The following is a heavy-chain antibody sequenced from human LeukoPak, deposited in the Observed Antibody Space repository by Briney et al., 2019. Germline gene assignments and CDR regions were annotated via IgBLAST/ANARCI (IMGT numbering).Heavy chain of an antibody. Sequence: SETLSLTCTVSGGSISSYYWSWIRQPPGKGLEWIGYIYYSGSTNYNPSLKSRVTISVDASKNQFSLKLSSVTAADTAVYYCAREAGYCSGGSCYGAWFDYWGQGTLVTVSS. CDR1: GGSISSYY. J-gene: IGHJ4*02. CDR2: IYYSGST. V-gene: IGHV4-59*01. CDR3: AREAGYCSGGSCYGAWFDY. D-gene: IGHD2-15*01.